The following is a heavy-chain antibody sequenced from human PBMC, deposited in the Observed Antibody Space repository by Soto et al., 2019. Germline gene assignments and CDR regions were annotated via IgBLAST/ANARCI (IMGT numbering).Heavy chain of an antibody. J-gene: IGHJ4*02. CDR2: INSDGSST. Sequence: GGSLRLSCAASGFTFSSYWMHWVRQAPGKGLVWVSRINSDGSSTSYADSVKGRFTISRDNAKNTLYLQMNSLRAEDTAGDYCARAGALGEYGDYAVFDYWGQGTLVTVSS. D-gene: IGHD4-17*01. CDR3: ARAGALGEYGDYAVFDY. V-gene: IGHV3-74*01. CDR1: GFTFSSYW.